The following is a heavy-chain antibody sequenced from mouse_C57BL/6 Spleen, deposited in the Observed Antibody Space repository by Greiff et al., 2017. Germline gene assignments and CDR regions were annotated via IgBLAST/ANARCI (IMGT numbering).Heavy chain of an antibody. CDR1: GYAFSSSW. V-gene: IGHV1-82*01. D-gene: IGHD2-1*01. Sequence: QVQLQQSGPELVKPGASVKISCKASGYAFSSSWMNWVKQRPGKGLEWIGRIYPGDGDTNYNGKFKGKATLTADKSSSTAYMQLSSLTSEDSAVYFCARGGGKRDFDYWGQGTTLTVSS. CDR3: ARGGGKRDFDY. CDR2: IYPGDGDT. J-gene: IGHJ2*01.